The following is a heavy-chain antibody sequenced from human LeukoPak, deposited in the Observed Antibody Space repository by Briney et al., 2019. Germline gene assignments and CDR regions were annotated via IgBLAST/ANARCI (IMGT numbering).Heavy chain of an antibody. J-gene: IGHJ6*02. Sequence: PGGSLRLSCAASGFTFSGYTMHWVRQAPGKGLEWVAVLSHDGSTKYYADSVKGRFTISRDNAKNSLYLQMNSLRAEDTAVYYCARIAGGGYNYGMDVWGQGTTVTVSS. CDR2: LSHDGSTK. CDR1: GFTFSGYT. D-gene: IGHD6-13*01. CDR3: ARIAGGGYNYGMDV. V-gene: IGHV3-30-3*01.